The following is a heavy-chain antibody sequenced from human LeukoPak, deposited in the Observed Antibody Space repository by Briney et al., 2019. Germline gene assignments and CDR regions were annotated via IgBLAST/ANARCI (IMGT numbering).Heavy chain of an antibody. CDR3: ARVGYGDGSFNYYYYMDV. V-gene: IGHV4-4*02. CDR2: IYHSGST. CDR1: GGSISSSNW. D-gene: IGHD4-17*01. J-gene: IGHJ6*03. Sequence: SETLSLTCAVSGGSISSSNWWSWVRQPPGKGLEWIGEIYHSGSTNYNPSLKSRVTISVDKSKNQFSLKLSSVTAADTAVYYCARVGYGDGSFNYYYYMDVWGKGTTVTVSS.